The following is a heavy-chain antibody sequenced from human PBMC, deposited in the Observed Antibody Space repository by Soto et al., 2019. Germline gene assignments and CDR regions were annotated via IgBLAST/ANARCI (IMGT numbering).Heavy chain of an antibody. Sequence: EVQVVESGGGLVQPGGSLRLSCAASGFSVNKDFMSWVRQAPGKGLEWVSTMYSTGGTDYADSVRGRFTISKDNTKNTLDLQMNSRRAEDTAVYYCKARGAVYPYWGQGTLVTVSS. V-gene: IGHV3-66*01. CDR1: GFSVNKDF. J-gene: IGHJ4*02. CDR3: KARGAVYPY. CDR2: MYSTGGT. D-gene: IGHD1-26*01.